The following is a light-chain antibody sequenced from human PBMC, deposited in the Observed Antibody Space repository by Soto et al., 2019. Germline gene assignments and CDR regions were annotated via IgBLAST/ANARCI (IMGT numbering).Light chain of an antibody. Sequence: EIVLTQSPGTLSLSPGERATLSCGASETVTSNYLAWYQQKPGQAPRLLIFGAATRATGIPDRFSGSGSETDFTHTSSSRDPQYFAVYYCQHYYTSHTTFGQGTKVVIK. J-gene: IGKJ1*01. CDR3: QHYYTSHTT. V-gene: IGKV3-20*01. CDR2: GAA. CDR1: ETVTSNY.